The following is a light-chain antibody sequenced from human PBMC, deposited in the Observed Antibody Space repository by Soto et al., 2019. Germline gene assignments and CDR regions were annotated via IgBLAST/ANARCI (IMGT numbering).Light chain of an antibody. CDR2: DAS. Sequence: EIVFTQSPVTLSFSPGDRATLSCRASQSVSSYLAWYQQKPGQAPRLLIYDASNRATGIPARFSGGGSGTDFTLTIDNLEPEDFAIYYCQQRSNWPPITFGQGTRLEIK. J-gene: IGKJ5*01. CDR3: QQRSNWPPIT. V-gene: IGKV3-11*01. CDR1: QSVSSY.